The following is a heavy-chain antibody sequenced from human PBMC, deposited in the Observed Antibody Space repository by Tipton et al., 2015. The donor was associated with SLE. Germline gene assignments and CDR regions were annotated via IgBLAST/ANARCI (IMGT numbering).Heavy chain of an antibody. CDR1: GGSISSSDYY. CDR3: ARQGATAMVIYYYYAMDV. J-gene: IGHJ6*02. D-gene: IGHD5-18*01. CDR2: MNYSGST. V-gene: IGHV4-39*01. Sequence: TLSLTCTVSGGSISSSDYYWGWIRQPPGKGLEWIGSMNYSGSTYYNPSLKSRVTISVDTPKNQFSLKLSSVTAAYTAVYFCARQGATAMVIYYYYAMDVWGQGTTVTVSS.